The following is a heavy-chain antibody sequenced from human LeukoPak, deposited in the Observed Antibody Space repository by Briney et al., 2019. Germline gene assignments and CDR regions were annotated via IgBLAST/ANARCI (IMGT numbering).Heavy chain of an antibody. J-gene: IGHJ3*02. D-gene: IGHD3-10*01. V-gene: IGHV4-4*07. CDR3: ASRLLWFGELDAFDI. CDR1: GGSINNYY. Sequence: SETLSLTCTVSGGSINNYYWTWIRQPAGKGLEWIGRIYTSWNTNYNPSLKSRVTMSVDTSMNQISVRLRSVTAADTAVYYCASRLLWFGELDAFDIWGQGTMVTVSS. CDR2: IYTSWNT.